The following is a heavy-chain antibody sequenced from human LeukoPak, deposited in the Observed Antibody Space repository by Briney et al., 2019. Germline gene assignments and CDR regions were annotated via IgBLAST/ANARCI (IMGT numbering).Heavy chain of an antibody. CDR1: GGSVSSGSYY. Sequence: SETLSLTCTVSGGSVSSGSYYWSWIRQPPGKGLERIGYIYYSGSTNYNPSLKSRVTISVDTSKNQFSLKLSSVTAADTAVYYCARDFYFSHYYYGMDVWGQGTTVTVSS. V-gene: IGHV4-61*01. CDR2: IYYSGST. D-gene: IGHD2/OR15-2a*01. CDR3: ARDFYFSHYYYGMDV. J-gene: IGHJ6*02.